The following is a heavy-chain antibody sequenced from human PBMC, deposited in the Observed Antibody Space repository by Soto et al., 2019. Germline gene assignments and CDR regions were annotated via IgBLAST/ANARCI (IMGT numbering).Heavy chain of an antibody. CDR3: ARDQGISYYGSGLSSGYYYYGMDV. CDR1: GYTFTSYG. CDR2: ISAYNGNT. D-gene: IGHD3-10*01. V-gene: IGHV1-18*04. Sequence: ASVKVSCKASGYTFTSYGISWVRQAPGQGLEWMGWISAYNGNTNYAQKLQGRVTMTTDTSTSTAYMELRSLRSDDTAVYYCARDQGISYYGSGLSSGYYYYGMDVWGQGTTVTVSS. J-gene: IGHJ6*02.